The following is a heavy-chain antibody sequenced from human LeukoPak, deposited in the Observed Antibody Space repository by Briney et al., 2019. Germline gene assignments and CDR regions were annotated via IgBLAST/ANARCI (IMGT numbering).Heavy chain of an antibody. J-gene: IGHJ3*01. D-gene: IGHD3-10*02. CDR2: ISGSGVTT. CDR1: GFIFDTYA. V-gene: IGHV3-23*01. Sequence: GGSLRLSCAASGFIFDTYAMNWVRQAPGKGLEWVSLISGSGVTTDYSDSVKGRFTISRDNSKNTLYLQMNTLRADDTAVYWCARDLFGDWTALHVWGRGTVVTVSS. CDR3: ARDLFGDWTALHV.